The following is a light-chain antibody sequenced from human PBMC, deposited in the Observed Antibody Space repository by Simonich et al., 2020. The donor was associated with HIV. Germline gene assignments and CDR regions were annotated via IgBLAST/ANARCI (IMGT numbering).Light chain of an antibody. J-gene: IGKJ2*01. CDR3: QQYNTYSYT. CDR1: QSFDTW. Sequence: DIQLTQSPSTLAASVGDRVNITCRASQSFDTWLAWYQQKPGKAPKLLIYKASTLESGVPSRFSGSGSWTEFTLTISSLQPDDFATYYCQQYNTYSYTFGQGTKLEIK. CDR2: KAS. V-gene: IGKV1-5*03.